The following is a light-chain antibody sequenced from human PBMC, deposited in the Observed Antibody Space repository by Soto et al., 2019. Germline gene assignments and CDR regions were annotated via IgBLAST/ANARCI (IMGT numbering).Light chain of an antibody. V-gene: IGLV2-14*01. Sequence: QSALTQPASVSGSPEQSITISCTGTSSDVGGYNYVSWYQQHPGKAPKLMIYDVSNRPSGVSYRFSGSKSGSTASLTISGLQAEDEADYYCSSYTSSSTRVFGGGTKLTVL. CDR2: DVS. J-gene: IGLJ2*01. CDR1: SSDVGGYNY. CDR3: SSYTSSSTRV.